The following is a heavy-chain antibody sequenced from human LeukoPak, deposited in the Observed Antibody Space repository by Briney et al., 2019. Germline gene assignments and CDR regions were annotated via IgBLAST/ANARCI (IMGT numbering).Heavy chain of an antibody. CDR2: IYHSGST. V-gene: IGHV4-38-2*02. D-gene: IGHD5-18*01. CDR1: GYSISSGYY. J-gene: IGHJ4*02. Sequence: SETLSLTCTVSGYSISSGYYWGWIRQPPGKGLEWIGSIYHSGSTYYNPSLKSRVTISVDTSKNQFSLKLSSVTAADTAVYYCARDYQGGYGDKTVDYWGQGTLVTVSS. CDR3: ARDYQGGYGDKTVDY.